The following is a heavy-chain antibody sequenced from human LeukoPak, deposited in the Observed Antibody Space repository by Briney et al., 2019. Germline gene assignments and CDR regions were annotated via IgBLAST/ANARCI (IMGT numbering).Heavy chain of an antibody. J-gene: IGHJ3*02. V-gene: IGHV3-7*01. CDR2: MYQDGGEK. CDR1: GFIFSAYW. CDR3: ARDGLVRGSFDI. D-gene: IGHD3-10*01. Sequence: GGSLRLSCAASGFIFSAYWVTWVRQAPGKGLEWVANMYQDGGEKYYVDSVKGRFTISRDNAKNSLYLQMNSLRVEDTSVYYCARDGLVRGSFDIWGQGTLVTVSA.